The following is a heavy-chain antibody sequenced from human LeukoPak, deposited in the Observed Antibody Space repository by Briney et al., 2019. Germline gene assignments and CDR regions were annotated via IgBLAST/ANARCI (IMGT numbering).Heavy chain of an antibody. CDR2: IYPGGSEV. J-gene: IGHJ6*02. V-gene: IGHV5-51*01. CDR1: GYSFNTYW. CDR3: ARYPPGYYGMDV. Sequence: GGSLKISCKGPGYSFNTYWIGWVRQMPGRILEWIGIIYPGGSEVRYSPSLQGQVTISADKSITTAYLQWSSLKASDNAIYYCARYPPGYYGMDVWGQGTTVTVSS.